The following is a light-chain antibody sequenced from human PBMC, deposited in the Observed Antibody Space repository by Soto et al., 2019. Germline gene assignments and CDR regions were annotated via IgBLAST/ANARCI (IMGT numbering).Light chain of an antibody. V-gene: IGKV3-11*01. Sequence: FTQSPATLSLSQEERATLSCRASQSVSSYLAWYQQKPGQAPRLLIYDASNRATGIPARFSGSGSGTDFTLTISSLEPEDFAVYYCQQRSNWPLSFGGGTKVDI. J-gene: IGKJ4*01. CDR1: QSVSSY. CDR3: QQRSNWPLS. CDR2: DAS.